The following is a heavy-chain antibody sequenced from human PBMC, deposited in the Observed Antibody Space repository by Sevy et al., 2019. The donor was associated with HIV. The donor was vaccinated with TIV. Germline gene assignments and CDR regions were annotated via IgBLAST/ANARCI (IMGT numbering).Heavy chain of an antibody. D-gene: IGHD3-16*02. CDR2: IIPIFGTA. CDR3: ARRYYDYVWGSYREFDY. CDR1: GGTFSSYA. Sequence: ASVKVSCKASGGTFSSYAISWVRQAPGQGLEWMGGIIPIFGTANYAQKFQGRVTITADESTSTAYMELSSLRSEDTAVYYCARRYYDYVWGSYREFDYWGQGTLVTVSS. J-gene: IGHJ4*02. V-gene: IGHV1-69*13.